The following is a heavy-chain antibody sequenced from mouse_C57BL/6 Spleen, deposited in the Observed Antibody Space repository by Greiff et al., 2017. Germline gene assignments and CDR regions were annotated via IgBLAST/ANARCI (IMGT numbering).Heavy chain of an antibody. J-gene: IGHJ2*01. CDR1: GYTFPSYG. CDR2: IYPRSGNT. V-gene: IGHV1-81*01. D-gene: IGHD1-1*01. Sequence: VQLQQSGAELARPGASVKLSCKASGYTFPSYGISWVKQRTGQGLEWIGEIYPRSGNTYYNEKFKGKATLTADKSSSTAYMELRSLTCEDSAVYFCARSESTTVGRPFDYWGQGTTLTVSS. CDR3: ARSESTTVGRPFDY.